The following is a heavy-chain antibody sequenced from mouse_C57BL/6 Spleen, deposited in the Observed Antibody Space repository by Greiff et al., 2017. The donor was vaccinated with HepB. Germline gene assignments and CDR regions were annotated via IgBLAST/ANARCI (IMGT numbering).Heavy chain of an antibody. D-gene: IGHD1-1*01. CDR3: ARWGYGSSYGEDYFDY. Sequence: QVQLQQSGPELVKPGASVKISCKASGYAFSSSWMNWVKQRPGKGLEWIGRIYPGDGDTNYNGKFKGKATLTADKSSSTAYMQLSSLTSEDSAVYFCARWGYGSSYGEDYFDYWSQGTTLTVSS. CDR1: GYAFSSSW. CDR2: IYPGDGDT. V-gene: IGHV1-82*01. J-gene: IGHJ2*01.